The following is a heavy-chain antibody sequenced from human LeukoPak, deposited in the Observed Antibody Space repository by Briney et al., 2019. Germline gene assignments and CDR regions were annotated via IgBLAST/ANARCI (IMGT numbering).Heavy chain of an antibody. J-gene: IGHJ4*02. CDR1: AGPISSSSYY. Sequence: KSSETLSLTCTVSAGPISSSSYYWGWIRQPPGKGLEWIGSIYYSGSTYYNPSLKSRVTISVDTSKNQFSLKLSSVTAADTAVYYGPVAADGDSFDYWGPGTLVTVSS. CDR3: PVAADGDSFDY. D-gene: IGHD1-26*01. CDR2: IYYSGST. V-gene: IGHV4-39*01.